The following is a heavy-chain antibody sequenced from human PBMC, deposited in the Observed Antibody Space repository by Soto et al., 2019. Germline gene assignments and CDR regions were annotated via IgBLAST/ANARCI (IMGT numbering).Heavy chain of an antibody. Sequence: EVQLLDSGGGLVQPGGSLRLSCAASGFTFSSNAMSWVRQAPGKGLEWVSDIGASGRTYYADSVNGRFTISRDTSKNTLYLQMNSLRAEDTAVYYCAKRGYRDFDYWGQGTLVTVSS. V-gene: IGHV3-23*01. CDR2: IGASGRT. D-gene: IGHD1-1*01. J-gene: IGHJ4*02. CDR3: AKRGYRDFDY. CDR1: GFTFSSNA.